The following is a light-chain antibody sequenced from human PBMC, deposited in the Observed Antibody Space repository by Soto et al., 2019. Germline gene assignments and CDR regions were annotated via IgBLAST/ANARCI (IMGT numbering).Light chain of an antibody. CDR3: QHSDRTPST. V-gene: IGKV1-39*01. Sequence: IQMPQAPSTLSASLAHRVTITGRASQNIINLLNWYQQRPGKAPKLLIYAASSLHSGVPSRFSGSGSGTDFTLTISSLQPEDFAIYYCQHSDRTPSTFGGGTKVDIK. CDR1: QNIINL. J-gene: IGKJ4*02. CDR2: AAS.